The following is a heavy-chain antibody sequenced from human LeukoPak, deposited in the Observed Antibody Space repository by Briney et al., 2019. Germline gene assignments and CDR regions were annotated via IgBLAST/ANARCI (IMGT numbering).Heavy chain of an antibody. CDR1: GGSISSYY. CDR2: IYYSGST. J-gene: IGHJ3*02. D-gene: IGHD3-22*01. CDR3: AREGITYYYDSSAQDAFDI. Sequence: SETLSLTCTVSGGSISSYYWSWIRKPPGQGLEWIGYIYYSGSTNYNPSLKSRVTISVDTSKDQFSLKLSSVTAADTAVYYCAREGITYYYDSSAQDAFDIWGQGTMVTVSS. V-gene: IGHV4-59*01.